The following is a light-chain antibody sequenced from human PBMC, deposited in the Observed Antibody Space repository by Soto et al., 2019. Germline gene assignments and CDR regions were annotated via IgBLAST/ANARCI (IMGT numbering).Light chain of an antibody. CDR2: KAS. CDR3: PQHRP. CDR1: QSISSW. V-gene: IGKV1-5*03. Sequence: DIQMTQSPSTLSASVGDRVTITCRASQSISSWLAWYQQKPGKAPKLLIYKASSLESGVPSRFSGSGSGTEFTLTISSLQPDDFAPYYRPQHRPFGPGPEVAIK. J-gene: IGKJ3*01.